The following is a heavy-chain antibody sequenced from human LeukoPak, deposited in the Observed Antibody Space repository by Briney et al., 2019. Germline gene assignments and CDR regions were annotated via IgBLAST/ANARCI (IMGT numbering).Heavy chain of an antibody. CDR2: ISGSGDFT. CDR1: GFTFSTYA. J-gene: IGHJ4*02. V-gene: IGHV3-23*01. D-gene: IGHD2-15*01. CDR3: AKGPPHVVVVVAAED. Sequence: GGSLRLSCAASGFTFSTYAMSWVRQAPGKGLEWVSAISGSGDFTYYADPVKGQFTTSRDNSKRTLYLQRSSLTAEDTAVYYCAKGPPHVVVVVAAEDWGQGTLVTVSS.